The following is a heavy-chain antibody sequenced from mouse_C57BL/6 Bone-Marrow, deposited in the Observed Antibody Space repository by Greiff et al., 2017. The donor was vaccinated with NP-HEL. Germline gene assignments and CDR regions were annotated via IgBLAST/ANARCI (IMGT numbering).Heavy chain of an antibody. Sequence: EVKLVESEGGLVQPGRSMKLSCTASGFTFSDYYMAWVRQVPEKGLEWVANINYDGSSTYYLDSLKSRFIISRDNAKNILYLQMSSLKSEDTATYYCARDDGNFDYWGQGTTLTVSS. CDR2: INYDGSST. CDR1: GFTFSDYY. CDR3: ARDDGNFDY. J-gene: IGHJ2*01. V-gene: IGHV5-16*01.